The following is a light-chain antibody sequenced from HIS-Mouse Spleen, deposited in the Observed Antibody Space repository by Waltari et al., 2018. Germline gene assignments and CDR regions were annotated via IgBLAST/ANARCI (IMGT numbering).Light chain of an antibody. Sequence: QSALTQPPSASGSPGQSVTISCTATSRDVGGYNSASWYQQHPGKAPKRMIYEVSKRPSGVPDRFSGSKSGNTASLTVSGLQAEDEADYYCSSYAGSNNLVFGGGTKLTVL. J-gene: IGLJ2*01. CDR1: SRDVGGYNS. V-gene: IGLV2-8*01. CDR3: SSYAGSNNLV. CDR2: EVS.